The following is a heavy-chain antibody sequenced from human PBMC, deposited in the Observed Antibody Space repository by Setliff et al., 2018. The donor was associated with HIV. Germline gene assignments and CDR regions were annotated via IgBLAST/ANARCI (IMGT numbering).Heavy chain of an antibody. V-gene: IGHV3-74*01. J-gene: IGHJ6*02. CDR1: GFTFRNYW. D-gene: IGHD4-4*01. CDR2: IDGDGSGT. CDR3: VRDITTCWDV. Sequence: GSLRLSCAASGFTFRNYWTHWVRQAPGKGLVWVSRIDGDGSGTSYADSVQGRFTISRDNAKNTLYLQMNSLRAEDTAVYYCVRDITTCWDVWGQGTTVTVSS.